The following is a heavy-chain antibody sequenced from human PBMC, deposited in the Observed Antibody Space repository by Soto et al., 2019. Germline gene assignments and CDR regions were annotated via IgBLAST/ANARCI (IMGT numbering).Heavy chain of an antibody. D-gene: IGHD2-21*01. CDR1: GFTFSSYA. CDR3: ARSVEVMDFDY. J-gene: IGHJ4*02. Sequence: LRLSCAASGFTFSSYAMHWVRQAPGKGLEWVAVISYDGSNKYYADSVKGRFTISRDNSKNTLYLQMNSLRAEDTAVYYCARSVEVMDFDYWGQGTLVTVSS. CDR2: ISYDGSNK. V-gene: IGHV3-30-3*01.